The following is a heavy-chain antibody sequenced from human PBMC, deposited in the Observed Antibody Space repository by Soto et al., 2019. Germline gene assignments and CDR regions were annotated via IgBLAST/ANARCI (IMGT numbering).Heavy chain of an antibody. CDR3: ARDGSRYDFWSGPYYFDY. CDR1: GGSISTYY. CDR2: IYSSGST. J-gene: IGHJ4*02. V-gene: IGHV4-59*01. Sequence: SETLSLTCTVSGGSISTYYWSWIRQPPGRGLEWIGYIYSSGSTNYNPSLKSRVTISVDTSKNQFSLKLSSVSAADTAVYYCARDGSRYDFWSGPYYFDYWGQGTLVTVSS. D-gene: IGHD3-3*01.